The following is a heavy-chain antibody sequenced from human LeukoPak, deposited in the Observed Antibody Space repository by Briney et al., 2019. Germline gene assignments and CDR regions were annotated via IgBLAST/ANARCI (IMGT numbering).Heavy chain of an antibody. V-gene: IGHV1-69*04. CDR2: IIPILGIA. CDR1: GGTFSSYA. D-gene: IGHD6-13*01. J-gene: IGHJ4*02. CDR3: ARLKPRYSSSWYYFDY. Sequence: SVKVSCKASGGTFSSYAISWVRQAPGQGLEWMGRIIPILGIANYAQKFQGRVTITADKSTSTAYMELSSLRSEDTAVYYCARLKPRYSSSWYYFDYWGQGTLVTVSS.